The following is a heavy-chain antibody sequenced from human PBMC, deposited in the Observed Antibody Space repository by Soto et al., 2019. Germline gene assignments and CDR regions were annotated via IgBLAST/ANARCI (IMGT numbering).Heavy chain of an antibody. V-gene: IGHV4-34*01. CDR3: ARVVYGSVDY. J-gene: IGHJ4*02. D-gene: IGHD4-17*01. CDR1: GGSFSGYY. CDR2: INHSGST. Sequence: QVQLQQWGAGLLKPSETLSLTCAVYGGSFSGYYWSWIRQPPGKGLEWIGEINHSGSTNYNPSLKSRVTISVDTSKSQFSLKLSSVTAADTAVYYCARVVYGSVDYWGQGTRVTVSS.